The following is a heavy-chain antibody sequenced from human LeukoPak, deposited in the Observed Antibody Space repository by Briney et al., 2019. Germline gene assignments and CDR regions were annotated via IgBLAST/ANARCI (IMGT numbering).Heavy chain of an antibody. D-gene: IGHD2-15*01. CDR2: IYHSGST. J-gene: IGHJ4*02. Sequence: PSGTLSLTCAVSGGSISSNHWWTWVRQPPGKGLEWIGEIYHSGSTNQNPSLKSRLTISVDTSKNQFSLRLSSVTAADTAVYYCARVPGCSAGSCSFDYWGQGTLVTVSS. CDR3: ARVPGCSAGSCSFDY. V-gene: IGHV4-4*02. CDR1: GGSISSNHW.